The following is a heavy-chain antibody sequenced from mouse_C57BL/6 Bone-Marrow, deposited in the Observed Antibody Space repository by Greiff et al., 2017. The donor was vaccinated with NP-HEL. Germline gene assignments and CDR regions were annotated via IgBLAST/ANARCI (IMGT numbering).Heavy chain of an antibody. CDR3: ARQEDGYLFAY. J-gene: IGHJ3*01. CDR1: GFTFSSYG. D-gene: IGHD2-3*01. V-gene: IGHV5-6*01. CDR2: ISSGGSYT. Sequence: EVQGVESGGDLVKPGGSLKLSCAASGFTFSSYGMSWVRQTPDKRLEWVATISSGGSYTYYPDSVKGRFTISRDNAKNTLYLQMSSLKSEDTAMYYCARQEDGYLFAYWGQGTLVTVSA.